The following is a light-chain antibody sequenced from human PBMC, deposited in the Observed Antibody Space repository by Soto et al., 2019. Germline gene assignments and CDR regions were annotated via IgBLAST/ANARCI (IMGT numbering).Light chain of an antibody. J-gene: IGKJ1*01. V-gene: IGKV1-5*03. CDR2: KAS. CDR3: QHYNSYSEA. Sequence: DIQMTQSPSTLSGSVGDTVTITCRAIQTISSWLAWYQQKPGKDPKLLIYKASTLKSGVPSRFSGSGSGTEFTLTISSLQPDDFATYYCQHYNSYSEAFGQGTKVELK. CDR1: QTISSW.